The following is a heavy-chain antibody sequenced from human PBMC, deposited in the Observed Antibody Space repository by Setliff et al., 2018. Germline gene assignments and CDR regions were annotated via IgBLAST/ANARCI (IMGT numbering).Heavy chain of an antibody. J-gene: IGHJ3*01. V-gene: IGHV3-23*01. CDR3: VRELRVIAGVGIQGVFDV. Sequence: LSLTCAASGFTFSSYSMSWVRQAPGKGLEWVSVINNIGDTAYYVDSVKGRFTISRDNSKNTLYLQMDSLRAEDTAVYYCVRELRVIAGVGIQGVFDVWGQGTMVTVS. D-gene: IGHD6-13*01. CDR2: INNIGDTA. CDR1: GFTFSSYS.